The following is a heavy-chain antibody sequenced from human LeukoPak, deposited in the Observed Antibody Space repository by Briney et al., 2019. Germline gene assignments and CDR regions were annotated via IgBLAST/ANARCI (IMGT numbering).Heavy chain of an antibody. D-gene: IGHD1-1*01. J-gene: IGHJ4*02. CDR2: IYHSGST. Sequence: SETLSLTCAVSGGSIGSNNWWGWVRQPPGKGLEWIGEIYHSGSTNYNPSLKSRVTISVDKSRNHFSLNPSSVTAADTAVYYCARVNINNWHSCDYWGQGTLVTVSS. V-gene: IGHV4-4*02. CDR1: GGSIGSNNW. CDR3: ARVNINNWHSCDY.